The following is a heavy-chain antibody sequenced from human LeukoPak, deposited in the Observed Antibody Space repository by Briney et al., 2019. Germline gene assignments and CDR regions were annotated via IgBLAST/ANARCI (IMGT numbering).Heavy chain of an antibody. V-gene: IGHV3-72*01. CDR2: SGNKPNSYTT. Sequence: GGSLRLSCAASGLTFSDHYVDWVRQAPGKGLEWVGRSGNKPNSYTTEYAASVKGRFTISRDDSKNSLFLLMNSLKTEDTAVYYCARASIYGHGDSYQDALDIWGQGTMVTVSS. J-gene: IGHJ3*02. CDR1: GLTFSDHY. CDR3: ARASIYGHGDSYQDALDI. D-gene: IGHD2-21*01.